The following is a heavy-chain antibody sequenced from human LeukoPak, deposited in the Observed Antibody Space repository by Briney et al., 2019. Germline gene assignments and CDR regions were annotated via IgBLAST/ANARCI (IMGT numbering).Heavy chain of an antibody. CDR3: AKDYGDRDFDY. D-gene: IGHD4-17*01. J-gene: IGHJ4*02. CDR1: GFTFSIYA. Sequence: GGSLRLSCAASGFTFSIYAMSWVRQAPGKGLEWVSSISFSGDNTYYADSVKGRFTVSRDNSKNTLYLQMNSLRAEDTAVYYCAKDYGDRDFDYWGQGTLVTVSS. CDR2: ISFSGDNT. V-gene: IGHV3-23*01.